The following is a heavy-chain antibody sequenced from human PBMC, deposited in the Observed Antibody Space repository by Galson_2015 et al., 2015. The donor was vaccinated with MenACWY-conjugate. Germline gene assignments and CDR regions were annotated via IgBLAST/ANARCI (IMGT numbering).Heavy chain of an antibody. D-gene: IGHD5-18*01. CDR1: GFTFTGYE. CDR3: ARVGTWIHQYFYYMDV. J-gene: IGHJ6*03. V-gene: IGHV3-48*03. CDR2: ISKSGSPI. Sequence: SLRLSCAASGFTFTGYEFNWVRQAPGKGLEWLSYISKSGSPIYYADSVKGRFTISRDNIKKSLVLEMNSLRAGDTGVYYCARVGTWIHQYFYYMDVWGKGTTVTVSS.